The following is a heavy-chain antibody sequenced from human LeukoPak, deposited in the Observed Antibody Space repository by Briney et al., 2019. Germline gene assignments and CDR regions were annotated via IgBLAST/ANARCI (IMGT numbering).Heavy chain of an antibody. D-gene: IGHD6-19*01. V-gene: IGHV3-23*01. Sequence: ASVKVSCKASGGTFSSYAISWVRQAPGKGLEWVSAISSSGGSTYYADSVKGRFTISRDNSKNTLYLQMNSLRAEDTAVYYCAKDRGYSSGWKTTFDYWGQGTLVTVSS. CDR1: GGTFSSYA. CDR3: AKDRGYSSGWKTTFDY. CDR2: ISSSGGST. J-gene: IGHJ4*02.